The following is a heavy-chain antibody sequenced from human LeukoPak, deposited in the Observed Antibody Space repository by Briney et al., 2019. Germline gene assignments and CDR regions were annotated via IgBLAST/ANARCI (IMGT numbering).Heavy chain of an antibody. CDR2: IYYSGST. Sequence: SETLSLTCTVSGGSISSSSYYWGWIRQPPGKGLEWIGSIYYSGSTYYNPSLKSRVTISVDTSKNQFSLKLSSVTAADTAVYYCARGDHCSGGSCYPRRVPGLFDYWGQGTLVTVSS. D-gene: IGHD2-15*01. V-gene: IGHV4-39*07. CDR1: GGSISSSSYY. CDR3: ARGDHCSGGSCYPRRVPGLFDY. J-gene: IGHJ4*02.